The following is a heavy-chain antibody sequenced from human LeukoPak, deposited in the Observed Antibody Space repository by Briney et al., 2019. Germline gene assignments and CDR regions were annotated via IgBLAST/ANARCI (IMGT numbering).Heavy chain of an antibody. Sequence: PSETLSLTCAVSGGSISSGGYSWSWIRQPPGKGLEWIGYIYHSGSTYYNPSLKSRVTISVDRSKNQFSLKLSSVTAADTAVYYCARVVGRYFDWSYSDYWGQRTLVTFSS. CDR1: GGSISSGGYS. V-gene: IGHV4-30-2*01. J-gene: IGHJ4*02. D-gene: IGHD3-9*01. CDR2: IYHSGST. CDR3: ARVVGRYFDWSYSDY.